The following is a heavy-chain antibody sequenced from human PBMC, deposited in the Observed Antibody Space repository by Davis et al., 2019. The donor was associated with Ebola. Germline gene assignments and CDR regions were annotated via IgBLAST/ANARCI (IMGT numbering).Heavy chain of an antibody. CDR1: GGSFSGYY. Sequence: MPGGSLRLSCAVYGGSFSGYYWGWIRQPPGKGLEWIGSIYYSGSTYYNPSLKSRVTISVDTSKNQFSLKLSSVTAADTAVYYCARAYYDIFFWFDPWGQGTLVTVSS. V-gene: IGHV4-39*01. D-gene: IGHD3-9*01. J-gene: IGHJ5*02. CDR3: ARAYYDIFFWFDP. CDR2: IYYSGST.